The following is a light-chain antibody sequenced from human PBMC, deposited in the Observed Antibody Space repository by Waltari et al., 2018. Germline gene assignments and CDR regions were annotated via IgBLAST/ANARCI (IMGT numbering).Light chain of an antibody. Sequence: QSVLTQPPSVSAAPGQKVTISCSGSSSNIGNDYVSWYPQLPGTAPKLFSYENSNGPSGIPDRFSGSKSGTSATLGITGLQTGDEADYYCGTWDTSLSALIFGGGTKLTVL. CDR1: SSNIGNDY. CDR2: ENS. J-gene: IGLJ2*01. CDR3: GTWDTSLSALI. V-gene: IGLV1-51*02.